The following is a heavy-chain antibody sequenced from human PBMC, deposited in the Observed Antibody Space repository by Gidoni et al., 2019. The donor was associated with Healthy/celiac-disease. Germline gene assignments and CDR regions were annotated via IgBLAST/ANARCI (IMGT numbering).Heavy chain of an antibody. CDR1: GGSISSYY. J-gene: IGHJ6*02. CDR3: AGAATPYYYYYYGMDV. Sequence: QVQLQESRPGLVKPSETLSLTCTVSGGSISSYYWRWIRQPPGKGLEWIGYIYYSGSTNYNPSLKSRVTISVDTSKNQFSLKLSSVTAADTAVYYCAGAATPYYYYYYGMDVWGQGTTVTVSS. D-gene: IGHD2-15*01. V-gene: IGHV4-59*01. CDR2: IYYSGST.